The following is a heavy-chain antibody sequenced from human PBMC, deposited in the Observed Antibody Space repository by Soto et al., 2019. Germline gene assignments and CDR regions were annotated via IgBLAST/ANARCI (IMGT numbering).Heavy chain of an antibody. CDR3: ARNSDSSVGGMDV. CDR1: GGSISSSNW. V-gene: IGHV4-4*02. D-gene: IGHD3-22*01. J-gene: IGHJ6*02. CDR2: IYHSGST. Sequence: PSETLSLTCAVSGGSISSSNWWSWVRQPPGKGLEWIGEIYHSGSTNYNPSLKGRVTISVDKSKNQFSLKLSSVTAADTAVYYCARNSDSSVGGMDVWGQGTTVTVSS.